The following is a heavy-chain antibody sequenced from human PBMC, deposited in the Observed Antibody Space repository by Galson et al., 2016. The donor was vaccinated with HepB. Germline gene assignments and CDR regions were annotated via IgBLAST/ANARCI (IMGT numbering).Heavy chain of an antibody. Sequence: PALVKPTQTLTLTCTFSGFSLTTTGAGVGWIRQPPGKALEWLAVIFWDDEKRFSPSLEHRLTITKDTSKNQVVLTLTNMDPVDTAVYYCATILIEDGSDYANPFYFWGQGTLVTVSS. CDR2: IFWDDEK. D-gene: IGHD3-22*01. V-gene: IGHV2-5*02. CDR1: GFSLTTTGAG. J-gene: IGHJ4*02. CDR3: ATILIEDGSDYANPFYF.